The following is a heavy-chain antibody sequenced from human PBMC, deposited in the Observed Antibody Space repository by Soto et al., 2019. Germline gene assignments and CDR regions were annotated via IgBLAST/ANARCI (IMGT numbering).Heavy chain of an antibody. CDR3: ARDSGRIAARPDLYYYYGMDV. CDR2: IIPIFGTA. J-gene: IGHJ6*02. Sequence: QVQLVQSGAEVKKPGSSVKVSCKASGGTFSSYAISWVRQAPGQGLEWMGGIIPIFGTANYAQKFQGRVTIAADESTSTAYMELSSLRSEDTAVYYCARDSGRIAARPDLYYYYGMDVWGQGTTVTVSS. CDR1: GGTFSSYA. V-gene: IGHV1-69*12. D-gene: IGHD6-6*01.